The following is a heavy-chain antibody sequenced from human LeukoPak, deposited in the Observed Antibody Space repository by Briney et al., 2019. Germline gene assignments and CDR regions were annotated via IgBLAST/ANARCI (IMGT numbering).Heavy chain of an antibody. CDR3: ARDSRWVRGVKDY. CDR1: GFTFSSYA. Sequence: GGSLRLSCAASGFTFSSYAMSWVRQAPGKGLEWVSYISSSSSTIYYADSVKGRFTISRDNAKNSLYLQMNSLRAEDTAVYYCARDSRWVRGVKDYWGQGTLVTVSS. D-gene: IGHD3-10*01. V-gene: IGHV3-48*04. CDR2: ISSSSSTI. J-gene: IGHJ4*02.